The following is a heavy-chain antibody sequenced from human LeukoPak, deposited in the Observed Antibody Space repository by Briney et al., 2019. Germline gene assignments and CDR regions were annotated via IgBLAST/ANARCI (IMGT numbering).Heavy chain of an antibody. J-gene: IGHJ5*02. CDR1: GYTFTSYY. CDR2: INPSGGST. Sequence: ASVKVSCKASGYTFTSYYMHWVRQAPGQGLEWMGIINPSGGSTSYAQKFQGRVTMTRDTSTSTVYMELSSLRSDDTAVYYCARDGGCSGGSCYSYAWGQGTLVTVSS. D-gene: IGHD2-15*01. CDR3: ARDGGCSGGSCYSYA. V-gene: IGHV1-46*01.